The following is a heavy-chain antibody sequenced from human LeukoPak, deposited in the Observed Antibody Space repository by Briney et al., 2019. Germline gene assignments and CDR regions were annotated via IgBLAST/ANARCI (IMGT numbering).Heavy chain of an antibody. D-gene: IGHD1-26*01. Sequence: PSETLSLTCGVSGGSISGTNWWSWVRQPPGQGLEWIGKISLAGQTNYNPSLNSRVTMSLDKSSNQLSLHLTSVTAADTATYFCSRESGPFCPFGYWGQGTLVIVSS. CDR3: SRESGPFCPFGY. V-gene: IGHV4/OR15-8*02. CDR2: ISLAGQT. J-gene: IGHJ4*02. CDR1: GGSISGTNW.